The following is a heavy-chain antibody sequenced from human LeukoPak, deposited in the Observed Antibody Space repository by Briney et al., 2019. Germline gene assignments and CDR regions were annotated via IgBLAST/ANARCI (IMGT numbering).Heavy chain of an antibody. CDR2: INPSGGST. J-gene: IGHJ4*02. V-gene: IGHV1-46*01. CDR3: ARDLLFRPDGSYPLFGY. CDR1: GYTFTSYC. D-gene: IGHD3-10*01. Sequence: ASVKVSCKASGYTFTSYCMHWVRQAPGQGLEWMGIINPSGGSTSYAQKFQGRVTMTRDTSTSTVYMELSSLRSEDTAVYYCARDLLFRPDGSYPLFGYWGQGTLVTVSS.